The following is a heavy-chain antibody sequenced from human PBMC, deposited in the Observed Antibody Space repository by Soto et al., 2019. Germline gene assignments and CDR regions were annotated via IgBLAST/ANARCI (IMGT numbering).Heavy chain of an antibody. CDR1: GFTFSSYG. J-gene: IGHJ4*02. D-gene: IGHD1-26*01. V-gene: IGHV3-33*01. CDR2: IWYDGSNK. CDR3: ARGMGELYYFDY. Sequence: QVQLVESGGGVVQPGRSLRLSCAAFGFTFSSYGMHWVRQAPGKGLEWVAVIWYDGSNKYYADSVKGRFTISRDNSKNTLYLQMNSLRAEDTAVYYCARGMGELYYFDYWGQGTLVTVSS.